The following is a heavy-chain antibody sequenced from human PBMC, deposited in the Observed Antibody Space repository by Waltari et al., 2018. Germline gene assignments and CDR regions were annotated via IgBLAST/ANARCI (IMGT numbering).Heavy chain of an antibody. CDR3: VRERPSLGYIDSFDL. D-gene: IGHD2-2*02. Sequence: QVQLVQSGAEVKKPGASVKVSCTTPGYTFSSFDINWVRPATGQGLEWMGWMNPKSGNTGYAQNFRGRVTMTRDNSITTAYMELRSLMSEDTAVYFCVRERPSLGYIDSFDLWGQGTMVTVSP. CDR2: MNPKSGNT. V-gene: IGHV1-8*01. CDR1: GYTFSSFD. J-gene: IGHJ3*01.